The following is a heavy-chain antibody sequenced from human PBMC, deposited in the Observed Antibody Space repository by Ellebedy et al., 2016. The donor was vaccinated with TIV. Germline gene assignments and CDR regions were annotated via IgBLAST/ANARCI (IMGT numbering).Heavy chain of an antibody. V-gene: IGHV1-2*02. CDR3: ARADYSSRSPLDY. CDR1: GYTFTGYY. J-gene: IGHJ4*02. D-gene: IGHD6-13*01. CDR2: IIPNSGGT. Sequence: AASVKVSCKASGYTFTGYYMHWVRQAPGQGLEWMGWIIPNSGGTNYAQKFQGRVTMTRDTSISTAYMELSRLRSDDTAVYYSARADYSSRSPLDYWGQGTRVTVSS.